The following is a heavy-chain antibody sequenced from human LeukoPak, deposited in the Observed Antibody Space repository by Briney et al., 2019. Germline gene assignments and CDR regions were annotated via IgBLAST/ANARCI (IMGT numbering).Heavy chain of an antibody. Sequence: GASVKVSCKASGYTFTSYAMHWVRQAPGQRLEWMGWINAGNGNTKYSQKLQGRVTMTTDTSTSTAYMELRSLRSDDTAVYYCARDFVVVVAATYHYYYGMDVWGQGTTVTVSS. CDR1: GYTFTSYA. D-gene: IGHD2-15*01. CDR3: ARDFVVVVAATYHYYYGMDV. V-gene: IGHV1-3*01. CDR2: INAGNGNT. J-gene: IGHJ6*02.